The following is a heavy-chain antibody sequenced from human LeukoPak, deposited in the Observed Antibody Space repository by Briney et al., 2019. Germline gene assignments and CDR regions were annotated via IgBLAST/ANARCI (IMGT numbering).Heavy chain of an antibody. D-gene: IGHD3-22*01. CDR2: IYYSGST. CDR1: GGSISSYC. V-gene: IGHV4-59*01. CDR3: ARGADYYDSSGYLAY. J-gene: IGHJ4*02. Sequence: PSETLSLTCTVSGGSISSYCWSWIRQPPGKGLEWIGYIYYSGSTNYNPSLKSRVTISVDTSKNQFSLKLSSVTAADTAVYYCARGADYYDSSGYLAYWGQGTLVTVSS.